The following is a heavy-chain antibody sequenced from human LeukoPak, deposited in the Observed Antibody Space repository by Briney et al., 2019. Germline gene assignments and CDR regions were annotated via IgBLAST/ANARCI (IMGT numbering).Heavy chain of an antibody. CDR3: AGGSGINYYYGMDV. V-gene: IGHV3-53*04. J-gene: IGHJ6*02. CDR2: IYSGGST. CDR1: GFTVSSNY. Sequence: GGSLRLSCAASGFTVSSNYMNWVRQAPGKGLEWVSVIYSGGSTYYADSVKGRFTISRHNSKNTLYLQMNSLRAEDTAVYYCAGGSGINYYYGMDVWGQGTTVTVSS. D-gene: IGHD3-10*01.